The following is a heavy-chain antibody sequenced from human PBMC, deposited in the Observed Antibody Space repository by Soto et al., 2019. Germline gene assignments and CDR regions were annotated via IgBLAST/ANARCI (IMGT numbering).Heavy chain of an antibody. J-gene: IGHJ4*02. Sequence: SETLSLTCTVSGGSISSYYWSWIRQPPGKGLEWIGYIYCSGSTNYNPSLKSRVTISVDTSKNQFSLKLSSVTAADTAVYYCARLWYYYDSSGYYQGYFDYWGQGTLVTVSS. CDR2: IYCSGST. V-gene: IGHV4-59*01. D-gene: IGHD3-22*01. CDR3: ARLWYYYDSSGYYQGYFDY. CDR1: GGSISSYY.